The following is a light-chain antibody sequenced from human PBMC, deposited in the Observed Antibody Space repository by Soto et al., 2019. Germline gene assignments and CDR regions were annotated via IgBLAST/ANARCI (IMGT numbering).Light chain of an antibody. CDR2: SNK. CDR1: SSNIGSYT. J-gene: IGLJ2*01. CDR3: AAWDDSLNGV. V-gene: IGLV1-44*01. Sequence: QSVLTQPPSASGTPGQRVTISCSGSSSNIGSYTVNWYQQLPGTAPKLLIYSNKQRPSGVPDRFSGSKSGTSASLAISGLQSEDEADYYCAAWDDSLNGVFGGGTQLTVL.